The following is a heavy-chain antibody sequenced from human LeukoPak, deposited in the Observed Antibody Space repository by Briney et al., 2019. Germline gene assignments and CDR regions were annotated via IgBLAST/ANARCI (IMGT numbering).Heavy chain of an antibody. CDR2: INHSGST. CDR1: GGFFSGYY. Sequence: SETLSLICAVYGGFFSGYYWSWIRQPPGKGLEGIGEINHSGSTNYNPSLKSRGTIPVDPSKNQFSLGVGPLTASGPAVYFCSGGSSLRTIFGVVTQTCFDYWGQGTLVTVSS. CDR3: SGGSSLRTIFGVVTQTCFDY. D-gene: IGHD3-3*01. V-gene: IGHV4-34*01. J-gene: IGHJ4*02.